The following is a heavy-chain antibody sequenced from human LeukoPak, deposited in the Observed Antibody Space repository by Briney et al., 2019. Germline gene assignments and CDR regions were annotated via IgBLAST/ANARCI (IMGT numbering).Heavy chain of an antibody. Sequence: SETLSLTCTVSGGSISSGGYYWGWIRQPPGKGLQWIGSIYYTGITYYNPSLKSRVTMSVDTSKNQFSLKLTSVTAADTAVYYCARGSQVGYSNYGWFDPWGQGSRVTVSS. J-gene: IGHJ5*02. D-gene: IGHD4-11*01. CDR3: ARGSQVGYSNYGWFDP. CDR1: GGSISSGGYY. CDR2: IYYTGIT. V-gene: IGHV4-39*07.